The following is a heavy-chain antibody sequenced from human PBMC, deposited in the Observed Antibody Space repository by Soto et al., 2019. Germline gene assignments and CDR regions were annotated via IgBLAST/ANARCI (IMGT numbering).Heavy chain of an antibody. CDR1: GYTFTSYA. CDR3: ARVRTKWEPSRGGFDY. J-gene: IGHJ4*02. D-gene: IGHD1-26*01. CDR2: INAGNGNT. Sequence: QVQLVQSGAEVKKPGASVKVSCKASGYTFTSYAMHWVRQAPGQRLEWMGWINAGNGNTKYSQKFQGRVTITRDTYASTAYMELSSLRSEDTAVYYCARVRTKWEPSRGGFDYWGQGTLVTVSS. V-gene: IGHV1-3*01.